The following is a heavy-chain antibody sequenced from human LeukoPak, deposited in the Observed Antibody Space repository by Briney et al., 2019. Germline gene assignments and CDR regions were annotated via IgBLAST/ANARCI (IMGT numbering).Heavy chain of an antibody. Sequence: SGTLSLTCAVSGGSISSSNWWSWVRQPPGKGLEWIGEINHSGSTNYNPSLKSRVTISVDTSKNQFSLKLSSVTAADTAVYYCARQESSSADAFDIWGQGTMVTVSS. CDR3: ARQESSSADAFDI. CDR1: GGSISSSNW. V-gene: IGHV4-4*02. D-gene: IGHD6-6*01. CDR2: INHSGST. J-gene: IGHJ3*02.